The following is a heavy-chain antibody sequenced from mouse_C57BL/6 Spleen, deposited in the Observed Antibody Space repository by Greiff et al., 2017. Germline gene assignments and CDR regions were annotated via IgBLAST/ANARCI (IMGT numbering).Heavy chain of an antibody. V-gene: IGHV1-82*01. Sequence: QVQLKESGPELVKPGASVKISCKASGYAFSSSWMNWVKQRPGKGLEWIGRIYPGDGDTNYNGKFKGKATLTADKSSSTAYMQLSSLTSEDSAVYFCASRGGLDVWGTGTTVTVSS. J-gene: IGHJ1*03. CDR1: GYAFSSSW. CDR3: ASRGGLDV. CDR2: IYPGDGDT.